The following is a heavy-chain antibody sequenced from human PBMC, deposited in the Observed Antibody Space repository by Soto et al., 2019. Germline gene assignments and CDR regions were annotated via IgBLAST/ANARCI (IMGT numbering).Heavy chain of an antibody. CDR2: ISSSSSYI. CDR3: ARDHSPRDCYFGMDV. V-gene: IGHV3-21*01. J-gene: IGHJ6*02. D-gene: IGHD2-21*01. CDR1: GFTFSSYS. Sequence: GRSMRLSCAASGFTFSSYSMNWVRQAPGKGLEWVSSISSSSSYIYYADSVKGRFTISRDNAKNSLYLQMNSLRAEDRAGYYCARDHSPRDCYFGMDVWGHGTTVTVSS.